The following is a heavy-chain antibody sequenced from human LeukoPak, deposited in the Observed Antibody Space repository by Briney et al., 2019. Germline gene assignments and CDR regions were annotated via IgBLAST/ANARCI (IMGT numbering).Heavy chain of an antibody. CDR1: GFTFSSYG. V-gene: IGHV3-30*18. J-gene: IGHJ4*02. CDR2: ISYDGSNK. Sequence: PGRSLRLSCAASGFTFSSYGMHWVRQAPGKGLEWVAVISYDGSNKYYADSVKGRFTISRDNSKNTLYLQMNSLRAEDTAVYYCAKGGGRDGYNSGLFDYWGQGTLVTVSS. D-gene: IGHD5-24*01. CDR3: AKGGGRDGYNSGLFDY.